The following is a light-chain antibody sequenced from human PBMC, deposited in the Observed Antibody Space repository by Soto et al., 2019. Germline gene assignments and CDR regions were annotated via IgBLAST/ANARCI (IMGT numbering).Light chain of an antibody. CDR2: GAS. Sequence: DIPMTQSPSSLSASVGDRVTITCRTSQSIISYLNWYQQKPGKAPNLLMYGASSLESGVPSRFSGSGSGTDFTLTISSLQPEDFATYYCQQSYSIPFTFGPGTKVDIK. CDR1: QSIISY. V-gene: IGKV1-39*01. CDR3: QQSYSIPFT. J-gene: IGKJ3*01.